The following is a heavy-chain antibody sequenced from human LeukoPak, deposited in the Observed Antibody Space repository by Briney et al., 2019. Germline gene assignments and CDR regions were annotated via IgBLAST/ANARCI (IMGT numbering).Heavy chain of an antibody. J-gene: IGHJ4*02. CDR2: INFNSGGT. D-gene: IGHD4-17*01. CDR3: ARTTTLTSLFDF. Sequence: ASVKVSCKASGYTFTGSYMYWVRLAPGQGVEWLGWINFNSGGTRYAQKFQGRVTMTWDTSITTAYMELSWLTFDDTAIYYCARTTTLTSLFDFWGQGTLVTVSS. CDR1: GYTFTGSY. V-gene: IGHV1-2*02.